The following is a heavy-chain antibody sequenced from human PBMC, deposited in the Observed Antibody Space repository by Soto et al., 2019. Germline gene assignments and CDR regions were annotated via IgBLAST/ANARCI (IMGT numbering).Heavy chain of an antibody. CDR3: ARDYTGTTNYYYGMDV. V-gene: IGHV1-69*13. CDR1: GGNFTTYT. J-gene: IGHJ6*02. D-gene: IGHD1-1*01. Sequence: ASVKVSCKASGGNFTTYTITWVRQAPGQGLEWMGEIIPFFGTTKYAQKFQGRVTITADESTSTAYMELISLRSEDTAVYFCARDYTGTTNYYYGMDVWGQGTTVTVSS. CDR2: IIPFFGTT.